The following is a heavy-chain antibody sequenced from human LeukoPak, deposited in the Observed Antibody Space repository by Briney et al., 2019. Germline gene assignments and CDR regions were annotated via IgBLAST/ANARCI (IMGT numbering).Heavy chain of an antibody. V-gene: IGHV1-8*02. CDR1: AYTFTGYY. CDR3: ASGRPFDY. J-gene: IGHJ4*02. Sequence: ASVTLSFNSSAYTFTGYYMQWVRQAPGQGLEWMGWINPNSGNTGYAQKFQGRVTITRNTSISTAYMELSSLRSEDTAVYYCASGRPFDYWGQGTLVTVSS. CDR2: INPNSGNT.